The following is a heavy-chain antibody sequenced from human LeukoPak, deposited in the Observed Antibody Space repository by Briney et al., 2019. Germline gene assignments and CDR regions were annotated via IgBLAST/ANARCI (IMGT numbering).Heavy chain of an antibody. CDR2: IRYDGSNK. CDR3: ARGAYGDYIDAFDI. CDR1: GFTFSSYG. Sequence: GGSLRLSCAASGFTFSSYGMHWVRQAPGKGLEWVAFIRYDGSNKYYADSVKGRFTISRDNAKNSLYLQMKSLRAEDTAVYYCARGAYGDYIDAFDIWGQGTLVTVSS. D-gene: IGHD4-17*01. J-gene: IGHJ3*02. V-gene: IGHV3-30*02.